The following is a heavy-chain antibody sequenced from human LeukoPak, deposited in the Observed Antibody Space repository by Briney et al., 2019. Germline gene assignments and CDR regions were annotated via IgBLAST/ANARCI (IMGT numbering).Heavy chain of an antibody. CDR1: GYTFTSYG. CDR2: IIAYNGNT. Sequence: SVQVSCQASGYTFTSYGISWVRPAPGQRLEWMGWIIAYNGNTNYALKLQGRVTMTTDTSTSTGYMELRSLRSDDTAVYYCARGYCSSTSCYPHDYWGQGTLVTVSS. D-gene: IGHD2-2*03. J-gene: IGHJ4*02. CDR3: ARGYCSSTSCYPHDY. V-gene: IGHV1-18*01.